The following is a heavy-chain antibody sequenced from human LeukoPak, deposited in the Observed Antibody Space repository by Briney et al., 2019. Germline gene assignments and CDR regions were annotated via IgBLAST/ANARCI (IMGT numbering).Heavy chain of an antibody. D-gene: IGHD6-13*01. J-gene: IGHJ4*02. CDR3: AKDFGAGMVYYFDY. V-gene: IGHV3-23*01. CDR1: GFTFSSYA. Sequence: GGSLRLSCAASGFTFSSYAMSWVRQAPGKGLEWVSAISGSGGSTYYADSVKGRFTTSRDNSKNTLYLQMNSLRAEDTAVYYCAKDFGAGMVYYFDYWGQGTLVTVSS. CDR2: ISGSGGST.